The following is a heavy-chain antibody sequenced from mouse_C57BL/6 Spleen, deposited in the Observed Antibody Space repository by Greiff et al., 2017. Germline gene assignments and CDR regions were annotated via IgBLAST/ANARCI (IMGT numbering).Heavy chain of an antibody. J-gene: IGHJ4*01. CDR1: GFSLSTSGMG. V-gene: IGHV8-12*01. CDR2: IYWDDDK. CDR3: ARSYYYGSSLNYYAMDY. D-gene: IGHD1-1*01. Sequence: QVTLKESGPGILQSSQTLSLTCSFSGFSLSTSGMGVSWIRQPSGKGLEWLAHIYWDDDKRYNPSLKSRLTISKDTSRNQVFLKITSVDTADTATYYCARSYYYGSSLNYYAMDYWGQGTSVTVSS.